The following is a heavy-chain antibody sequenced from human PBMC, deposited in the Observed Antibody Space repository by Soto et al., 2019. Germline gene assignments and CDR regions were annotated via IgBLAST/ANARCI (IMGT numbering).Heavy chain of an antibody. CDR2: MNHNSGNT. V-gene: IGHV1-8*01. J-gene: IGHJ5*02. Sequence: QVQLVQSGAEVKKPGASVKVSCKASGYTFTSYDINWVRQATGQGLEWMGWMNHNSGNTGYAQKFQGRGTMTRNTSISTAYMELSSLRSEDTAVYYCVRRIRSSSSSPWFDPWGPGTLVTVSS. CDR3: VRRIRSSSSSPWFDP. D-gene: IGHD6-6*01. CDR1: GYTFTSYD.